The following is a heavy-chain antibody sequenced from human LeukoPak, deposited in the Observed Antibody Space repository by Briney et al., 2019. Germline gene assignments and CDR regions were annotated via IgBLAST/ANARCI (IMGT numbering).Heavy chain of an antibody. Sequence: SETLSLTCTVSGDSISSGDYYWSWIRQPPGKGLEWIGYIYYSGTTYYNPSLKSRVTISVDTSMNQFSLKLSSVTAADTAVYYCAREHDFWSGAQGGWFDPWGQGTLVTVSS. CDR3: AREHDFWSGAQGGWFDP. CDR1: GDSISSGDYY. J-gene: IGHJ5*02. V-gene: IGHV4-30-4*01. D-gene: IGHD3-3*01. CDR2: IYYSGTT.